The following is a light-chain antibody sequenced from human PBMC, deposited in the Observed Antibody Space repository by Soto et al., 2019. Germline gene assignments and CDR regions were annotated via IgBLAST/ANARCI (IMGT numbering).Light chain of an antibody. Sequence: QSVLTQPASVSGSPGQSITISCTGTSSDIAIYNFVSWYQQHPGKAPRLMIFQVTNRPSGVSTRFSGSKSGNTAYLTISGLQAEDEADYYCSSYTDSTDYVFGTGTKVTV. V-gene: IGLV2-14*01. CDR3: SSYTDSTDYV. CDR2: QVT. CDR1: SSDIAIYNF. J-gene: IGLJ1*01.